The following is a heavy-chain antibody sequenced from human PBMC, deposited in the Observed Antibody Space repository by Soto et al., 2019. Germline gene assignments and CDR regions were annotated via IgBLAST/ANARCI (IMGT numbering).Heavy chain of an antibody. J-gene: IGHJ4*02. CDR2: ISYDGSNK. CDR1: GFTFSSHA. Sequence: QVQLEESGGGVVQPGRSLRLSCAASGFTFSSHAMHWVRQAPGKGLGWVAVISYDGSNKYYADSVKGRFTISRDNSKNTLHLQMDSLRPEDTAVYHCVRDRVVAGIGEVDYWGQGTLVTVSS. V-gene: IGHV3-30-3*01. D-gene: IGHD6-19*01. CDR3: VRDRVVAGIGEVDY.